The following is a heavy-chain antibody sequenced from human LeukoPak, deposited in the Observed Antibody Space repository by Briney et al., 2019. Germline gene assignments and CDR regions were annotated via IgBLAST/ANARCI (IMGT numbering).Heavy chain of an antibody. V-gene: IGHV3-48*03. CDR3: ARESIAVAGAPFDY. Sequence: GGSLRLSCAASGFTFSSYEMYWVRQAPGKGLEWVSYISSGSTIYDADSVKGRFTISRDNAKNSLYLQMNSLRAEDTAVYYCARESIAVAGAPFDYWGQGTLDTVSS. CDR1: GFTFSSYE. CDR2: ISSGSTI. J-gene: IGHJ4*02. D-gene: IGHD6-19*01.